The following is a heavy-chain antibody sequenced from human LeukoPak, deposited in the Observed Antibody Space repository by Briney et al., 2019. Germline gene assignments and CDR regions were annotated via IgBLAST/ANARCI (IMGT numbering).Heavy chain of an antibody. V-gene: IGHV4-59*01. CDR1: GGSISSYY. CDR3: ARSSSWYAWFDP. Sequence: SETLSLTCTVSGGSISSYYWSWIRQPPGKGLEWIGYIYYTGSTNYNPSLKSRVTISVDTSKNQFSLNLSSVTAADTAVYYCARSSSWYAWFDPWGQGALVTVSS. J-gene: IGHJ5*02. CDR2: IYYTGST. D-gene: IGHD6-13*01.